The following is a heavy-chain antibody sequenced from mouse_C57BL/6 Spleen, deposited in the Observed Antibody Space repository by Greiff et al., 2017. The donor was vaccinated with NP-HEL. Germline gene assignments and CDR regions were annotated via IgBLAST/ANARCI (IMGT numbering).Heavy chain of an antibody. J-gene: IGHJ2*01. Sequence: VQLQQSGAELVRPGASVTLSCKASGYTFTDYEMHWVKQTPVHGLEWIGAIDPETGGTAYNQKFKGKAILTADKSSSTAYMELRSLTSEDSAVYYCTRKDTTVVAHFDYWGQGTTLTVSS. CDR1: GYTFTDYE. CDR3: TRKDTTVVAHFDY. CDR2: IDPETGGT. V-gene: IGHV1-15*01. D-gene: IGHD1-1*01.